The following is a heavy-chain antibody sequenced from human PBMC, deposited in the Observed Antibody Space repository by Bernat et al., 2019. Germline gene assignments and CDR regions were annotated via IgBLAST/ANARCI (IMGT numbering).Heavy chain of an antibody. D-gene: IGHD3-22*01. J-gene: IGHJ4*02. V-gene: IGHV1-69*01. Sequence: QVQLVQSGAEVKKPGSSVKVSCKASGGTFSSYAISWVRQAPGQGLEWMGGIIPIFGTANYAQKFQGRVTITADESTSTAYMELSSLRSEDSAVYYCARGSGPTLLLSLDYWGQGTLVTVSS. CDR2: IIPIFGTA. CDR1: GGTFSSYA. CDR3: ARGSGPTLLLSLDY.